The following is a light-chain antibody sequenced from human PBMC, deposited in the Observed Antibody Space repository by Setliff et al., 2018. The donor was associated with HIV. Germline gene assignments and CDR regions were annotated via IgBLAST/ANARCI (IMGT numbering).Light chain of an antibody. Sequence: QSALTQPPSASGSPGQSVTISCTGTSSDVGAYYSVSWYQQHPGKAPKLIIYEVSKRPSGVPDRFSGSESGNTASLTVSGLQTEYEADYYCSSYAGSNNYVFGTGTKVTVL. CDR2: EVS. CDR3: SSYAGSNNYV. V-gene: IGLV2-8*01. CDR1: SSDVGAYYS. J-gene: IGLJ1*01.